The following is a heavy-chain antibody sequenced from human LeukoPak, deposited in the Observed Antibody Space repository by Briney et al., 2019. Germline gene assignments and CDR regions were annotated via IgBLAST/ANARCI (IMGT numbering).Heavy chain of an antibody. CDR3: ARDSYCSSTSCYNGGFDP. CDR1: GFTFSSYG. V-gene: IGHV3-33*01. J-gene: IGHJ5*02. Sequence: PGRSLRLSCAASGFTFSSYGMHWVRQAPGKGLEWVAVIWYDGGNKYYADSVKGRFTISRDNSKNSLYLQMNSLRAEDTAVYYCARDSYCSSTSCYNGGFDPWGQGTLVTVSS. CDR2: IWYDGGNK. D-gene: IGHD2-2*01.